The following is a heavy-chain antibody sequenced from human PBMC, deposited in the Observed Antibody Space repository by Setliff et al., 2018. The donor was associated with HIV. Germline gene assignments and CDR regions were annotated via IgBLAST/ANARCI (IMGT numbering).Heavy chain of an antibody. Sequence: SVKVSCKASGGLFSKYAINWMRQAPGQGLEWMGRIIPIFSTTNYAQKFQGRVTITADKSTSTVYMGLSSLRSEDTAVYYCASEARYRYPEGDYYYYMDVWGKGTTVTVS. CDR2: IIPIFSTT. V-gene: IGHV1-69*06. J-gene: IGHJ6*03. CDR1: GGLFSKYA. D-gene: IGHD5-18*01. CDR3: ASEARYRYPEGDYYYYMDV.